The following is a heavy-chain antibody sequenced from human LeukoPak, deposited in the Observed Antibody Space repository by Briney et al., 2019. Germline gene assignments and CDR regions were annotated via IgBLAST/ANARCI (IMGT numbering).Heavy chain of an antibody. V-gene: IGHV4-39*01. CDR1: GDPISSSSHY. CDR2: IFYSGYT. D-gene: IGHD3-3*01. Sequence: SETLSLTCTVSGDPISSSSHYWGWIRQPPGKGLEWIGSIFYSGYTYYNPSLKSRVSISVDTSENRFSLRLSSVTAADTAVYYCARKALWSGSYNWFDPWGQGTLVTVSS. J-gene: IGHJ5*02. CDR3: ARKALWSGSYNWFDP.